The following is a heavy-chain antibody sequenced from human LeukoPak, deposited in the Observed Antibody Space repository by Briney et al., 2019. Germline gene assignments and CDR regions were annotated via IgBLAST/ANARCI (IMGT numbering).Heavy chain of an antibody. CDR2: INHSGSS. J-gene: IGHJ4*02. D-gene: IGHD1-26*01. V-gene: IGHV4-34*01. CDR1: GGSFSGYY. CDR3: ARGPYSGSYYGRGGRTFDY. Sequence: PSETLSLTCAVYGGSFSGYYWSCIRHPPGRGLGWIGEINHSGSSNSNPSLKSRVTISIDTSKNQFSLKLSSVTPADTAVYYCARGPYSGSYYGRGGRTFDYWGQGTLVTVSS.